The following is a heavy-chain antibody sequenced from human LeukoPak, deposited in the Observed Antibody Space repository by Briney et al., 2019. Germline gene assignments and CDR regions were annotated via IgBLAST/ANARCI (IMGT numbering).Heavy chain of an antibody. V-gene: IGHV5-51*01. CDR1: GYSFTRCW. CDR3: AKVLVGSMNAFNM. D-gene: IGHD1-26*01. CDR2: IYPGGSDT. J-gene: IGHJ3*02. Sequence: PGALLKTSSKGSGYSFTRCWIGWVRQMPGKGLEWMGTIYPGGSDTRYSPSFQGQISISVAKSINTACLQWSSLKASDTGMYYCAKVLVGSMNAFNMWGQGTNVTVPS.